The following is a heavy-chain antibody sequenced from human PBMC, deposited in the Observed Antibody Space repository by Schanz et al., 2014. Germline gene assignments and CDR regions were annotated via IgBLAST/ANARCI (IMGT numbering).Heavy chain of an antibody. Sequence: VQLVESGGGLVQPGGSLRLSCAASGFTLSNSDMHWVRQGTGKGLEWVSTIGYLGDTYYPDSVKGRFTISRDNSENTLYLQMNSLSADDTAVFYCAKGMGYCSGGTCYDCYYYGLDVWGQGTTVTVSS. J-gene: IGHJ6*02. D-gene: IGHD2-15*01. CDR1: GFTLSNSD. CDR2: IGYLGDT. V-gene: IGHV3-13*01. CDR3: AKGMGYCSGGTCYDCYYYGLDV.